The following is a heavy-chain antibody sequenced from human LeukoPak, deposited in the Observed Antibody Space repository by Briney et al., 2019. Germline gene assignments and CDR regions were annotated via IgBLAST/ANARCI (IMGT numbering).Heavy chain of an antibody. CDR3: AEPGITMIGGV. D-gene: IGHD3-10*02. Sequence: GGSLRLSCAASGFTFSSYEMNWVRQAPGKGLEWVSYISSSGSTIYYADSVKGRFTISRDNAKNSLYLQMNSLRAEDTAVYYCAEPGITMIGGVWGKGTTVTVSS. V-gene: IGHV3-48*03. CDR1: GFTFSSYE. CDR2: ISSSGSTI. J-gene: IGHJ6*04.